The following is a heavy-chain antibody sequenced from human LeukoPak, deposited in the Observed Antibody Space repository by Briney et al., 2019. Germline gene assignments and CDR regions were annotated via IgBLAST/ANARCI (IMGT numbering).Heavy chain of an antibody. J-gene: IGHJ4*02. CDR1: GGSISSGGYS. CDR2: IYHSGST. D-gene: IGHD2-2*03. CDR3: ARVANGCCGSTSCYGTLGYYFDY. Sequence: SETLSLTCAVSGGSISSGGYSWSWIRQPPGKGLEWIGYIYHSGSTYYNPPLKSRVTISVDGSKNQFSLKLSSVTAADTAVYYCARVANGCCGSTSCYGTLGYYFDYWGQGTLVTVSS. V-gene: IGHV4-30-2*01.